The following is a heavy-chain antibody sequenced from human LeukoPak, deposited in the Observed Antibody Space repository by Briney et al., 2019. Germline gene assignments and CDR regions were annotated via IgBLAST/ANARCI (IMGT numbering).Heavy chain of an antibody. V-gene: IGHV3-53*01. CDR3: ARDCSSSCSPYYGMDV. J-gene: IGHJ6*02. CDR2: IHSGGTT. CDR1: GFTVSSNY. Sequence: PGGSLRLSCAASGFTVSSNYMSWVRQAPGKGLEWVSIIHSGGTTNYVDSVKGRFTISRDNSRNTLYLQMNSLRAEDTAVYYCARDCSSSCSPYYGMDVWGQGTRSPSP. D-gene: IGHD2-2*01.